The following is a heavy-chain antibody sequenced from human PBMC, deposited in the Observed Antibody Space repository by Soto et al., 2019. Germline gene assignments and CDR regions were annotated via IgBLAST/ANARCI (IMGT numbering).Heavy chain of an antibody. CDR2: IKQDGSEK. V-gene: IGHV3-7*01. D-gene: IGHD3-10*01. Sequence: EVQLVESGGGLVQPGGSLRLSCAASGFTFSSYWMSWVRQAPGKGLEWVVNIKQDGSEKYYVDSVKGRFTISRDNAKNSLYLQMNSLRAEDTAVYYCARDKYYGSGSYWIYYYYYMDVWGKGTTVTVSS. J-gene: IGHJ6*03. CDR1: GFTFSSYW. CDR3: ARDKYYGSGSYWIYYYYYMDV.